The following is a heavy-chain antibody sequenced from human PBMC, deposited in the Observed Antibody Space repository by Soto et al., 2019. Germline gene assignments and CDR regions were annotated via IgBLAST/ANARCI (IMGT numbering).Heavy chain of an antibody. CDR3: ARTQGYKDRNYFDY. Sequence: ASVKVSCKASGYTVTSYYMHWVRQAPGQGLEWMGIINPSGGSTTYAQKFQGRLTMTRDTSTSTVYMELRSLRSEDTAMYYCARTQGYKDRNYFDYWGQGTLVTVSS. CDR2: INPSGGST. D-gene: IGHD2-2*02. V-gene: IGHV1-46*01. J-gene: IGHJ4*02. CDR1: GYTVTSYY.